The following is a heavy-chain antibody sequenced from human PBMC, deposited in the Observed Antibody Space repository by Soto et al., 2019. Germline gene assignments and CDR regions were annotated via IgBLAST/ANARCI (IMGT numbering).Heavy chain of an antibody. J-gene: IGHJ6*02. CDR1: GYTFTGYY. Sequence: GASVKVSCKASGYTFTGYYMHWVRQAPGQGLEWMGWINPNRGGTNYAQKFQGWVTMTRDTSISTAYMELSRLRSDDTAVYYCARDHWNRLLWFGELLGDYYYGMDVWGQGTTVTVSS. CDR3: ARDHWNRLLWFGELLGDYYYGMDV. CDR2: INPNRGGT. V-gene: IGHV1-2*04. D-gene: IGHD3-10*01.